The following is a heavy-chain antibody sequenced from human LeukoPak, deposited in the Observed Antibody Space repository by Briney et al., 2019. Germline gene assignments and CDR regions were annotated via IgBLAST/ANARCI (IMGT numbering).Heavy chain of an antibody. CDR1: GYTITELS. CDR3: TVGGRGGGFDV. V-gene: IGHV1-24*01. J-gene: IGHJ3*01. CDR2: FDPEEKEA. D-gene: IGHD3-16*01. Sequence: GASVKVSCRVSGYTITELSIHWVRQAPGKGLVWMGNFDPEEKEAIYAQKLEGRVAMAGDTSTDTVYMELNSLRFEDTAVYYCTVGGRGGGFDVWGQGTMVTVSS.